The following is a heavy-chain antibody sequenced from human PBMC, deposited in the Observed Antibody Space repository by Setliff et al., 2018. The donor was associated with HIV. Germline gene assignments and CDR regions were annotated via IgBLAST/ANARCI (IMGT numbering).Heavy chain of an antibody. CDR3: ARGGPTVAFGLDV. J-gene: IGHJ6*02. Sequence: SETLSLTCAVSGYSISSGYYWGWIRQPPGKGLEWVGNIYHHGTTYYYPSLKGRVTISLDTSNNQFSLHLNSVTAADTAVYYCARGGPTVAFGLDVWGQGTTVTVSS. V-gene: IGHV4-38-2*01. CDR2: IYHHGTT. D-gene: IGHD4-17*01. CDR1: GYSISSGYY.